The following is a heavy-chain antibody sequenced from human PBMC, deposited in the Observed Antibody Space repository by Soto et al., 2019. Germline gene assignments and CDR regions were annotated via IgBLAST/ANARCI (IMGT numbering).Heavy chain of an antibody. CDR3: ANMFSPGIHLPSNHAFDI. CDR1: GFTFSSYA. Sequence: GGSLRLSCAASGFTFSSYAMSWVRQAPGKGLEWVSAISGSGGSTYYADSVKGRFTISRDNSKNTLYLQMNSLRAEDTAVYYCANMFSPGIHLPSNHAFDIWGQGTMVTVSS. CDR2: ISGSGGST. D-gene: IGHD3-10*02. J-gene: IGHJ3*02. V-gene: IGHV3-23*01.